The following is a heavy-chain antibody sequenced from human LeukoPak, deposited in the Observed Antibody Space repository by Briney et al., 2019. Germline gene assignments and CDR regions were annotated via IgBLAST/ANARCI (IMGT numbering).Heavy chain of an antibody. J-gene: IGHJ6*03. Sequence: ASVKVSCKASGYTFTSYYMHWVRQAPGQGLEWMGIINPSGGSTSYAQKFQGRVTMTRDMSTSTVYMELSSLRSEDTAVYYCARAYSSSSLRWDYYYMDVWGKGTTVTVSS. CDR3: ARAYSSSSLRWDYYYMDV. D-gene: IGHD6-6*01. CDR1: GYTFTSYY. CDR2: INPSGGST. V-gene: IGHV1-46*01.